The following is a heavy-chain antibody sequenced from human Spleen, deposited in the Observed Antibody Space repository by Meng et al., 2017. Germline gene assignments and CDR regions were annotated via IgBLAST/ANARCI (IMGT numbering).Heavy chain of an antibody. V-gene: IGHV4-4*02. Sequence: QSLYAVPGLVEPSGTSPLTCPASVGSISTTKWWNWVRQTPGKGLEWVGEIYHSGSTNYNPSLKSRVTMSVDKSKNQFSLKLTSVTAADTAVYYCASYNSGWPQFDSWGQGILVTVSS. CDR2: IYHSGST. D-gene: IGHD6-19*01. CDR1: VGSISTTKW. CDR3: ASYNSGWPQFDS. J-gene: IGHJ4*02.